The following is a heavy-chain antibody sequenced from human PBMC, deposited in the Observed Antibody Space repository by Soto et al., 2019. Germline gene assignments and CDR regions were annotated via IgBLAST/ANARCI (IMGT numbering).Heavy chain of an antibody. V-gene: IGHV1-46*03. J-gene: IGHJ5*02. Sequence: QVQLVQSGAEVKKPGASVKVSCKASGYTFTSYYMHWVRQAPGQGLEWMGIINPSGGSTSYAQKFQGRVTMTRDTSTSTVYMELSSLRSEDTAVYYCARSYGDYDRSGWFDHWGQGTLVTVSS. CDR1: GYTFTSYY. D-gene: IGHD4-17*01. CDR3: ARSYGDYDRSGWFDH. CDR2: INPSGGST.